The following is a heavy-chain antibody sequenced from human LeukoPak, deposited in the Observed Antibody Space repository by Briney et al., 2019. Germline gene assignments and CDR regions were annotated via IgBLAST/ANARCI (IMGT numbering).Heavy chain of an antibody. J-gene: IGHJ5*02. CDR1: GDSVSSNSVT. V-gene: IGHV6-1*01. CDR2: TYYRSTWYN. D-gene: IGHD2-2*01. Sequence: SQTLSLTCAISGDSVSSNSVTWNCIRQSPSRGLEWLGRTYYRSTWYNDYAVSVRGRITVNPDTSKNQFPLHLNSVTPEDTAVYYCARRLTQYDCFDPWGQGILVTVSS. CDR3: ARRLTQYDCFDP.